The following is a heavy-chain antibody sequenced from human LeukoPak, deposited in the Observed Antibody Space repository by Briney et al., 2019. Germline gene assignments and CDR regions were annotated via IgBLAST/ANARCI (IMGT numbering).Heavy chain of an antibody. D-gene: IGHD3-3*01. CDR2: IKQDGSEK. CDR3: ASGGITIFGVVTPDAFDI. CDR1: GFTFSSYW. J-gene: IGHJ3*02. Sequence: GGSLRLSCAASGFTFSSYWMSWVRQAPGKGLEWVANIKQDGSEKYYVDSVKGRFTISRDNAKNSLYLQMNSLRAEDTAVYYCASGGITIFGVVTPDAFDIWGQGTMVTVSS. V-gene: IGHV3-7*01.